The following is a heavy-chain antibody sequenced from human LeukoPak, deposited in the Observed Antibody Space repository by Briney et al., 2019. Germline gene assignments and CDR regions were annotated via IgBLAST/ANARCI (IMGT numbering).Heavy chain of an antibody. CDR1: GGSISSTNYL. V-gene: IGHV4-61*05. J-gene: IGHJ6*03. CDR3: ARAVQQERPPPLIGYYYMDV. CDR2: IYYSRST. D-gene: IGHD1-1*01. Sequence: SETLSLTCTVSGGSISSTNYLWGWIRQPPGKGLEWIGYIYYSRSTNYNPSLKSRVTISVCTSKIHFTLKLTSSTAAAPSLYSCARAVQQERPPPLIGYYYMDVWGKGTTVTVSS.